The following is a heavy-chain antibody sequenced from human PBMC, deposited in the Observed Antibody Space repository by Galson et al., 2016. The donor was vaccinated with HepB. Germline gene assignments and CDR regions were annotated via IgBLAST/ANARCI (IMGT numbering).Heavy chain of an antibody. V-gene: IGHV3-30*18. D-gene: IGHD1-1*01. CDR3: AKEAAGYKNGGWFDP. J-gene: IGHJ5*02. CDR2: ISYDGTTR. CDR1: GFRFNNYG. Sequence: SLRLSCAASGFRFNNYGIHWVRLAPGKGLEWVALISYDGTTRNYADPVKGRSTISRDESKNTVYVQMNSLRVDDTAIYYCAKEAAGYKNGGWFDPRGQGTLVTVSS.